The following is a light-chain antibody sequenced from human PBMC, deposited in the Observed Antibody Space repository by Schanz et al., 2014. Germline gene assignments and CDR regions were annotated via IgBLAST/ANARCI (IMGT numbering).Light chain of an antibody. V-gene: IGKV3-11*01. CDR2: GAS. CDR1: QSVSSN. CDR3: QHRSKWPLT. J-gene: IGKJ4*01. Sequence: EIVMTQSPATLSVSPGERATLSCRASQSVSSNLAWYQQKPGQAPRLLIYGASSRATGIPDRFSGSGSGTDFTLTITSLEPEDFAVYYCQHRSKWPLTFGGGTKVEIK.